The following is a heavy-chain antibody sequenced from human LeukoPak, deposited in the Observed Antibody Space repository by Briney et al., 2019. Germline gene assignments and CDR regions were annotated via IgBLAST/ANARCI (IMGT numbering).Heavy chain of an antibody. J-gene: IGHJ6*02. V-gene: IGHV1-46*01. D-gene: IGHD3-10*01. CDR2: INPSGGST. CDR1: GYTFTSYY. CDR3: ARTTMVRGVDYGMDV. Sequence: ASVKVSCKASGYTFTSYYMHWVRQAPGQGLEWVGIINPSGGSTSYAQKFQGRVTMTRDTSTSTVYMELSSLRSEDTAVYYCARTTMVRGVDYGMDVWGQGTTVTVSS.